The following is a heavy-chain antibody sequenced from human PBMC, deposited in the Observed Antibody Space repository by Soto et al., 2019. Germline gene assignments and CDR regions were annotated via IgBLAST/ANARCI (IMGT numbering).Heavy chain of an antibody. D-gene: IGHD2-21*02. CDR1: GGSISSSRCY. V-gene: IGHV4-39*01. Sequence: PSETLSLTCTVSGGSISSSRCYWGWVRQPPGKGLEWIASIQYSGTTFYSPSLKTRATISIDTSKNRFSLELRSVIAADTAVYYCARVNVTLDLWGLGTLVTVSS. CDR3: ARVNVTLDL. CDR2: IQYSGTT. J-gene: IGHJ4*02.